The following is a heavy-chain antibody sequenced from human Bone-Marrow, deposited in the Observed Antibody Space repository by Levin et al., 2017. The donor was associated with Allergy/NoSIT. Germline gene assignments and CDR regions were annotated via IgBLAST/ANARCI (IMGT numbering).Heavy chain of an antibody. J-gene: IGHJ4*02. CDR3: ARGRGTGNPILGH. D-gene: IGHD2-8*02. CDR2: IYHSESA. CDR1: GGSISSYY. V-gene: IGHV4-59*01. Sequence: PSETLSLTCSVSGGSISSYYWSWIRQSPGKGLEWIGYIYHSESANYNPSLNPSLKSRATISEDTAKSHCSLKLTSLTVADTAVYYCARGRGTGNPILGHWGQGSLVTVSS.